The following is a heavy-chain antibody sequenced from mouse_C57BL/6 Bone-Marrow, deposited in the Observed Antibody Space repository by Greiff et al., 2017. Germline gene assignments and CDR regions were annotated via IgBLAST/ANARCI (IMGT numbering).Heavy chain of an antibody. CDR2: IYPGSGNT. V-gene: IGHV1-76*01. CDR3: AREGLIYDGYYNYAMDY. Sequence: ESGAELVRPGASVKLSCKASGYTFTDYYINWVKQRPGQGLEWIARIYPGSGNTYYNEKFKGKATLTAEKSSSTAYMQLSSLTSEDSAVYFCAREGLIYDGYYNYAMDYWGQGTSVTVSS. J-gene: IGHJ4*01. CDR1: GYTFTDYY. D-gene: IGHD2-3*01.